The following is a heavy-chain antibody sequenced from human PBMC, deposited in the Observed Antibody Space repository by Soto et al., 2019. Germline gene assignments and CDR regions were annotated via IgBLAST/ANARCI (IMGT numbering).Heavy chain of an antibody. J-gene: IGHJ4*02. V-gene: IGHV3-30-3*01. CDR1: GFTFSSYA. CDR2: ISYDGSNK. D-gene: IGHD5-12*01. Sequence: QVQLVESGGGVVQPGRSLRLSCAASGFTFSSYAMHWVRQAPGKGLEWVAVISYDGSNKYYADSVKGRFTISRYNTNSTLYLQMNSLRAEDTAVYYCARGVAKNTYFDYWGQGTLVTVSS. CDR3: ARGVAKNTYFDY.